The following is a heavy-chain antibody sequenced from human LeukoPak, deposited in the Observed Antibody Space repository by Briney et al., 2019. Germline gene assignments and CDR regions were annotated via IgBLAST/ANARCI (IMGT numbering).Heavy chain of an antibody. D-gene: IGHD3-9*01. Sequence: SETLSLTCTVSGGFISSGGYYWSWIRQHPGKGLEWIGYIYYSGSTNYNPSLKSRVTTSVDTSKNQFSLKLSSVTAADTAVYYCARAKDYDILTGFLGDWFDPWGQGTLVTVSS. CDR1: GGFISSGGYY. CDR2: IYYSGST. V-gene: IGHV4-31*03. J-gene: IGHJ5*02. CDR3: ARAKDYDILTGFLGDWFDP.